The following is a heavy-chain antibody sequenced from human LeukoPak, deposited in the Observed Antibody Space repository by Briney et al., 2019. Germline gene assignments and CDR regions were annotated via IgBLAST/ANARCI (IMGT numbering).Heavy chain of an antibody. CDR3: ARDAVYSGYEGLDY. Sequence: SETLSLTCAVYGGSFSGYYWSWIRQPPGKGLEWIGEINHSGSTNYNPSLKSRVTISVDTSKNQFSLKLSSVTAADTAVYYCARDAVYSGYEGLDYWGQGTLVTVSS. J-gene: IGHJ4*02. CDR1: GGSFSGYY. CDR2: INHSGST. V-gene: IGHV4-34*01. D-gene: IGHD5-12*01.